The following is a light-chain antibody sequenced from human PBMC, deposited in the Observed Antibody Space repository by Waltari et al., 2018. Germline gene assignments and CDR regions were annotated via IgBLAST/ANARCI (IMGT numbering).Light chain of an antibody. CDR2: WAS. CDR1: QSLFYSSTNKNY. CDR3: QQFYSTPLT. V-gene: IGKV4-1*01. Sequence: DIVMTQSPDSLAVSLGERATINCKSSQSLFYSSTNKNYLAWYQQKPGQPPKLLIYWASTRESGVPDRFSGTGSGTDFTLTISSLQAGDVAVYYCQQFYSTPLTFGGGTKVEIK. J-gene: IGKJ4*01.